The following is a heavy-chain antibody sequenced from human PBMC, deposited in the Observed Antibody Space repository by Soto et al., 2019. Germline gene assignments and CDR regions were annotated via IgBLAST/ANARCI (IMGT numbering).Heavy chain of an antibody. CDR3: AVADPLDYYYGMDV. V-gene: IGHV1-2*04. Sequence: GASVKVSCKASGYTFTGYYMHWVRQAPGQGLEWMGWINPNSGGTNYAQKFQGWVTMTRDTSISTAYMELSRLRSDDTAVYYCAVADPLDYYYGMDVWGQGTTVTVSS. J-gene: IGHJ6*02. CDR1: GYTFTGYY. CDR2: INPNSGGT.